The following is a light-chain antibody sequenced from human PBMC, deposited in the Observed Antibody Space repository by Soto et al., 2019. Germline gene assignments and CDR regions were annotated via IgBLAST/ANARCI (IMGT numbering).Light chain of an antibody. CDR2: LGS. CDR3: EQGLQTPPWT. V-gene: IGKV2-28*01. Sequence: DIVMTQSPLSLPVTPGEPASISCRSSQSLLHSNGYNYLDWYQQMPGQSPQLLIYLGSNRAYGVPDRFGGSGSGTDFTQKISRVEAENVGVYYCEQGLQTPPWTFGQGTKVEIK. J-gene: IGKJ1*01. CDR1: QSLLHSNGYNY.